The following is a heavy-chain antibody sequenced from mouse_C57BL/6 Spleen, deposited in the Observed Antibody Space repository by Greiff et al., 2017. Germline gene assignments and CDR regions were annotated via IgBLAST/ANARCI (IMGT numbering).Heavy chain of an antibody. CDR1: GYTFPSYW. D-gene: IGHD1-1*01. V-gene: IGHV1-53*01. J-gene: IGHJ2*01. CDR3: ARPDYGSSHYYFDY. Sequence: QVQLQQPGTELVKPGASVKLSCKASGYTFPSYWMHWVKQRPGQGLEWIGNINPSNGGTNYNEKFKSKATLTVDKSSSTAYMQLSSLTSEDSAVYYCARPDYGSSHYYFDYWGQGTTLTVSS. CDR2: INPSNGGT.